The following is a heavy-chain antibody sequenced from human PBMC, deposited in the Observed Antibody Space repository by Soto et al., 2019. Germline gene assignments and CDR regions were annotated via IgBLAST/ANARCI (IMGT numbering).Heavy chain of an antibody. V-gene: IGHV4-39*01. CDR2: IYYSGIT. CDR1: GDSISSSSNY. CDR3: ARHPGHPAILLRQRLVPGYFYY. J-gene: IGHJ4*02. D-gene: IGHD6-13*01. Sequence: PSETLSLTCTVSGDSISSSSNYWGWIRQPPGKGLEWIGSIYYSGITYYNTSLKSRVTISVDTSKNEFSLKLSSVTAADTAVFYCARHPGHPAILLRQRLVPGYFYYCGQGTLVPVSS.